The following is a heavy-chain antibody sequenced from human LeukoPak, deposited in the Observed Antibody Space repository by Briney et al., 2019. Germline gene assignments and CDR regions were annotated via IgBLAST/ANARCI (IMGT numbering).Heavy chain of an antibody. CDR3: ARDCCGYRSWFAP. J-gene: IGHJ5*02. Sequence: PSETLSLTCAVSGGSIISDDFYWGWIRQPPGKGLEWIGSIFYSGNTYYNSSLKSRVTISVDKSKNQFSLILTSMTAADTAVYYCARDCCGYRSWFAPWSQGTLVTVSS. CDR1: GGSIISDDFY. V-gene: IGHV4-39*07. CDR2: IFYSGNT. D-gene: IGHD6-25*01.